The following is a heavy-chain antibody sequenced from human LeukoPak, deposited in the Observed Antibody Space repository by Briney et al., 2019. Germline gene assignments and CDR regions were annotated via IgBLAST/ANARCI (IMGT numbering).Heavy chain of an antibody. CDR2: ISYDGSNK. D-gene: IGHD6-19*01. V-gene: IGHV3-30-3*01. CDR3: AKDYPAQIAVAGYDAFDI. Sequence: GGSLRLSCAASGFTFSSYAMHWVRQAPGKGLEWVAVISYDGSNKYYADSVKGRFTISRDNSKNTLYLQMNSLRAEDTAVYYCAKDYPAQIAVAGYDAFDIWGQGTMVTVSS. CDR1: GFTFSSYA. J-gene: IGHJ3*02.